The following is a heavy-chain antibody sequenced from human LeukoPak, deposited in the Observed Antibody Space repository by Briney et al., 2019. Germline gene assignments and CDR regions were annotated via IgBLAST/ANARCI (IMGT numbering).Heavy chain of an antibody. Sequence: PGGSLRLSCAASGFTFSSYAMTWVRQAPGKGLEWVAVISYDGSNKYYADSVKGRFTISRDNSKNTLYLQMNSLRAEDTAVYYCARDLVGAPNYYYGMDVWGQGTTVTVSS. D-gene: IGHD1-26*01. CDR2: ISYDGSNK. CDR1: GFTFSSYA. J-gene: IGHJ6*02. CDR3: ARDLVGAPNYYYGMDV. V-gene: IGHV3-30*03.